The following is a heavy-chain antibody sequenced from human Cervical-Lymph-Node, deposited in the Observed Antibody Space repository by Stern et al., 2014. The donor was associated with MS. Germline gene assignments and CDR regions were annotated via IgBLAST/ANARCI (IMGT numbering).Heavy chain of an antibody. J-gene: IGHJ2*01. CDR2: IYPGASDA. CDR1: GYSFTNYW. CDR3: ARGAGYCSRTNCYAYWYFDL. Sequence: QLVQSGAVVKEPGEFLKISCQTSGYSFTNYWIGWVPQMSGQGLEWMGIIYPGASDAKYSPSFLGQATSAADKSPNTAYVQWSSLKASDTATYYCARGAGYCSRTNCYAYWYFDLWGRGTLVTVSS. D-gene: IGHD2-2*01. V-gene: IGHV5-51*01.